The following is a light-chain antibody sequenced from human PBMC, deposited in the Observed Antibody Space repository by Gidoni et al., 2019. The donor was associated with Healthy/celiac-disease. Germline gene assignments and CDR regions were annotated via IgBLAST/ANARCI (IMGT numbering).Light chain of an antibody. CDR3: QQRSNGPPYT. CDR1: QSVSSY. V-gene: IGKV3-11*01. Sequence: EIVLTQSPATLSLSPGERATLSCRASQSVSSYLAWYQQKPGQAPRLLIYDASNRATGIPARFSGSGSGTDFTLTISGLGHEDFAVYYCQQRSNGPPYTFGQGTKLEIK. CDR2: DAS. J-gene: IGKJ2*01.